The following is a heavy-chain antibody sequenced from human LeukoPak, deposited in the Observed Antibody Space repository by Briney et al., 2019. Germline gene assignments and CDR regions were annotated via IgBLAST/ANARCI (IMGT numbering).Heavy chain of an antibody. D-gene: IGHD6-13*01. J-gene: IGHJ6*02. V-gene: IGHV5-51*01. CDR2: IYPDDSNT. CDR1: GYNFPIYW. CDR3: ARHITYTSSRPTPYGMDV. Sequence: GESLKISCQGSGYNFPIYWIGWVRQMPGQGLEWMGIIYPDDSNTIYGPSFQGQVTISADKSINTAYLEWSSLKASDTAIYYCARHITYTSSRPTPYGMDVWGQGTTVTVSS.